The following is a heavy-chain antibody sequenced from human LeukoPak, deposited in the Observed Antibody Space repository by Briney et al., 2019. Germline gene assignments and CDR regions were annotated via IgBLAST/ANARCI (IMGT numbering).Heavy chain of an antibody. CDR1: GYSFTSYW. V-gene: IGHV5-51*01. Sequence: ESLKISCKGSGYSFTSYWIGWVRQMPGEGLEWMGIIYPGDSDTRYSPSFQGQVTISADKSISPAYLQWSSLKASDTAMYYCASTYYYDSSGYSFPFDIWGQGTMVTVSS. CDR3: ASTYYYDSSGYSFPFDI. CDR2: IYPGDSDT. J-gene: IGHJ3*02. D-gene: IGHD3-22*01.